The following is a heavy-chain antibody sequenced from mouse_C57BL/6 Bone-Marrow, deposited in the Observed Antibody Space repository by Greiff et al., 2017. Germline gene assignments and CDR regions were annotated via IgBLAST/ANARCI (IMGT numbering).Heavy chain of an antibody. CDR1: GFSLTSYG. J-gene: IGHJ4*01. Sequence: QVQLKQSGPGLVQPSQSLSITCTVSGFSLTSYGVHWVRQSPGQGLEWLGVIWRGGSTDYTAAFMSRISITKDNSKSQVFFKMNSLQADDSSIYYCARKDYSNTYASDYWGQGTSVTVSS. CDR2: IWRGGST. V-gene: IGHV2-5*01. CDR3: ARKDYSNTYASDY. D-gene: IGHD2-5*01.